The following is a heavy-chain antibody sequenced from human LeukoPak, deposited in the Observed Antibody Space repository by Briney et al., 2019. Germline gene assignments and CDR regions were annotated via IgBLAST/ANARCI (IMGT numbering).Heavy chain of an antibody. CDR2: SYNDGISR. V-gene: IGHV3-74*01. CDR1: GFAFSDHW. D-gene: IGHD6-13*01. J-gene: IGHJ4*02. Sequence: PGGSLRLSCEASGFAFSDHWMHWVRQVPGKGLVWVSRSYNDGISRSYADSVTGRFTISRDNAMNTLYLQMNSLRAEDTAVYYCARRIAAAAAPYYFDYWGQGTLVTVSS. CDR3: ARRIAAAAAPYYFDY.